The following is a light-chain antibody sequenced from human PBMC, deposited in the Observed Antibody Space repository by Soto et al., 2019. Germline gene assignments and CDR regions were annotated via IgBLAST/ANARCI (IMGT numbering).Light chain of an antibody. J-gene: IGLJ1*01. CDR1: SSNIGAGYD. V-gene: IGLV1-40*01. CDR2: ANS. Sequence: QSVLTRPPSVSGAPGQRVTISCTGSSSNIGAGYDVHWYQQLPGTAPKLLIYANSNRPSGVPGRFSGSKSGTSASLAITGLQAADEADYYCQSYDSSLSGYVFGTGTKVTVL. CDR3: QSYDSSLSGYV.